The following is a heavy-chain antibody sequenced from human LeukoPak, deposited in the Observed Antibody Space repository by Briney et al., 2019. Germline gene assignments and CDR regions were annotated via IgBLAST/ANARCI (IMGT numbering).Heavy chain of an antibody. CDR3: ARSTGGDYVFWGGYSFDY. V-gene: IGHV1-69*13. CDR2: IIPIFGTA. CDR1: GGTFSSYA. J-gene: IGHJ4*02. D-gene: IGHD3-3*01. Sequence: AASVKVSCKASGGTFSSYAISWVRQAPGQGLEWMGGIIPIFGTANYAQKFQGRVTITADESTSTAYMELSSLRSEDTAVYYCARSTGGDYVFWGGYSFDYWGQETLVTVSS.